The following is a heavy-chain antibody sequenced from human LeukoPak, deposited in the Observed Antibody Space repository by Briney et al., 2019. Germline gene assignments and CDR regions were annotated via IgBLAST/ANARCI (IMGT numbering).Heavy chain of an antibody. CDR2: IKQDGSEK. D-gene: IGHD3-22*01. CDR1: GFIFSTYW. CDR3: ARGNFYDSSGYQTAFDR. Sequence: GGSLRLSCAASGFIFSTYWMSWVRQATGKGLEWVANIKQDGSEKYYVDSVKGRFTISRDNAKDSLSLQMSSLRAEDTAVYYCARGNFYDSSGYQTAFDRWGQGTLVTVSS. J-gene: IGHJ4*02. V-gene: IGHV3-7*01.